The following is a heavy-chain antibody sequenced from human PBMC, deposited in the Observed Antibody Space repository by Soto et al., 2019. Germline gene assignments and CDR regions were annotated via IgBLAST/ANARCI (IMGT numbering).Heavy chain of an antibody. CDR1: GFTFSSYG. D-gene: IGHD6-6*01. Sequence: PGGSLRLSCAASGFTFSSYGMHWVRQAPGKGLEWVAVIWYDGSNKYYADSVKGRFTISRDNSKNTLYLQMNSLRAEDTAVYYCARDRPLHSSSSPWFDPWGQGTLVTVSS. CDR2: IWYDGSNK. V-gene: IGHV3-33*01. CDR3: ARDRPLHSSSSPWFDP. J-gene: IGHJ5*02.